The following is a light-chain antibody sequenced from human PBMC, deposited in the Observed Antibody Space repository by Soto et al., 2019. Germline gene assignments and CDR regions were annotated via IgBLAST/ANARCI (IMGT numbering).Light chain of an antibody. CDR1: QGLNSN. CDR2: GAS. Sequence: EVVMTQSPATLSLSPGERVTLSCRASQGLNSNLAWYQQKPGQPPRLLIYGASTRATGIPARFSGSGSGTEFPLTISRLHSEDFTVYYWQQYNNYWTFGQGTRVEI. CDR3: QQYNNYWT. J-gene: IGKJ1*01. V-gene: IGKV3-15*01.